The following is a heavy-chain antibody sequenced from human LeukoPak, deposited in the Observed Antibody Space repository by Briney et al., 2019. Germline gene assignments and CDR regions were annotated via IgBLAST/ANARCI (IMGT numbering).Heavy chain of an antibody. CDR2: IYSGGTT. J-gene: IGHJ4*02. CDR3: AALDSSGWYYFDY. CDR1: GFIVSNNY. Sequence: PGGSLRLSCAASGFIVSNNYMSWVRQAPGKGLEWVSVIYSGGTTYYADSVEGRLTISRDNSENTLYLQMNSLRAEDTAVYYCAALDSSGWYYFDYWGQGTLVTVSS. V-gene: IGHV3-66*01. D-gene: IGHD6-19*01.